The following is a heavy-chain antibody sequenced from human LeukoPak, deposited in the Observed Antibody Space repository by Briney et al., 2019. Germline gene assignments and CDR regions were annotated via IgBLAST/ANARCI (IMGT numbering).Heavy chain of an antibody. J-gene: IGHJ5*02. D-gene: IGHD2-8*01. V-gene: IGHV3-30-3*01. Sequence: GRSLRLSCAASGFTFSSYAMHWVRLAPGKGLEWVAVISYDGSNKYYADSVKGRFTISRDNSKNTLYLQMNSLRAEDTAVYYCAARQGTKLNNWFDPWGQGTLVTVSS. CDR3: AARQGTKLNNWFDP. CDR1: GFTFSSYA. CDR2: ISYDGSNK.